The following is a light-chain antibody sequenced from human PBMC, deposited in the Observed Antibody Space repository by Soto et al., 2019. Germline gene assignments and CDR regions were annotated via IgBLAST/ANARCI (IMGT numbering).Light chain of an antibody. V-gene: IGKV4-1*01. J-gene: IGKJ1*01. CDR3: QQYYDNPRT. Sequence: DIVMTQSPDSLAVSLGERATINCRSSQNIFYNSDNKNYLAWYQQKPGQPPKLLIYWASTRQSGVPDRFSGSGSGTYFTLTISSLQAEDVAVYYCQQYYDNPRTFGQGTPVEIK. CDR1: QNIFYNSDNKNY. CDR2: WAS.